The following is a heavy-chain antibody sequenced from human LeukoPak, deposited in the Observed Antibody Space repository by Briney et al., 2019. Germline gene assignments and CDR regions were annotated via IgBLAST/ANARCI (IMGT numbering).Heavy chain of an antibody. CDR3: ARDVPAYYYDSSGYTVAFDI. CDR1: GFTFSSYG. J-gene: IGHJ3*02. V-gene: IGHV3-33*01. CDR2: IWYDGSNK. Sequence: GKSLRLSCAASGFTFSSYGMHWVRQAPRKGLEWVAVIWYDGSNKYYADSVKGRFTISRDNSKNTLYLQMNSLRAEDTAVYYCARDVPAYYYDSSGYTVAFDIWGQGTMVTVSS. D-gene: IGHD3-22*01.